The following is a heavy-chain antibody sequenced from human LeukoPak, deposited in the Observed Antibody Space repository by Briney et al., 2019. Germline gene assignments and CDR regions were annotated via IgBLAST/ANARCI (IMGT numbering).Heavy chain of an antibody. CDR1: GYTFTGYY. D-gene: IGHD4-17*01. CDR2: INPNSGGT. CDR3: ARGDYGDYTWDY. J-gene: IGHJ4*02. Sequence: ASVKVSCKASGYTFTGYYMHWVRQAPGQGLEWMGWINPNSGGTYYAQKFQGRVTMTRNTSITTVYLELSRLRSDDTAVYYCARGDYGDYTWDYWGQGTLVTVSS. V-gene: IGHV1-2*02.